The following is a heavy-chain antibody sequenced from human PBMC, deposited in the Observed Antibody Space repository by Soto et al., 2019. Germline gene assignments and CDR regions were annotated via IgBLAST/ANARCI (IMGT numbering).Heavy chain of an antibody. CDR2: ITNSGVDT. CDR3: TTMGAYCGGDCYSGDRNFDY. CDR1: RLTFSSYA. D-gene: IGHD2-21*02. V-gene: IGHV3-23*01. Sequence: GGSLIRSGTASRLTFSSYAMTCVRQFPGEGLEWVSAITNSGVDTLHAGSVKGRFTISRDNSRNMLYLQMNSLKTEDTAVYYCTTMGAYCGGDCYSGDRNFDYWGQGTRVTVSS. J-gene: IGHJ4*02.